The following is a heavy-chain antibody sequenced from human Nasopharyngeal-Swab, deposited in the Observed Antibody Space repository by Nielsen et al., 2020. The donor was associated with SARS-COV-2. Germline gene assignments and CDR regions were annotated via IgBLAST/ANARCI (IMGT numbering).Heavy chain of an antibody. J-gene: IGHJ4*02. CDR2: IYYSGST. CDR1: GGSISSGGYY. CDR3: ARYGDYVGGDY. D-gene: IGHD4-17*01. V-gene: IGHV4-31*02. Sequence: SCTVSGGSISSGGYYWSWIRQHPGKGLEWIGYIYYSGSTYYNPSLKSRVTISVDTSKNQFSLKLSSVTAADTAVYYCARYGDYVGGDYWGQGTLVTVSS.